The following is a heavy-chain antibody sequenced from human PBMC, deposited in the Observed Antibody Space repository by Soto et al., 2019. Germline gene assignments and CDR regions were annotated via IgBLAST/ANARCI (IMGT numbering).Heavy chain of an antibody. CDR2: ISAYNGNT. D-gene: IGHD1-26*01. V-gene: IGHV1-18*01. CDR3: ARVHGGTTYYYGMDV. Sequence: ASVKVSCKASGYTFTSYGISWVRQAPGQGLEWMGWISAYNGNTNYAQKLQGRVTMTTDTSTSTAYMELRSLRSDDTAVYYCARVHGGTTYYYGMDVWGQGTTVNVSS. CDR1: GYTFTSYG. J-gene: IGHJ6*02.